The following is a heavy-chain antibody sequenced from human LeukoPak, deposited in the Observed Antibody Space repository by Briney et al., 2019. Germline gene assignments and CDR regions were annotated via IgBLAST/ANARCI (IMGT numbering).Heavy chain of an antibody. CDR2: ISSSSSYI. Sequence: GGSLRLSCAASGFTFSSYSMNWVHQAPGKGLEWVSSISSSSSYIYYADSVKGRFTISRDNAKNSLYLQMNSLRAEDTAVYYCARELTPYCGGDCYSPFGYWGQGTLVTVSS. D-gene: IGHD2-21*01. CDR3: ARELTPYCGGDCYSPFGY. J-gene: IGHJ4*02. CDR1: GFTFSSYS. V-gene: IGHV3-21*01.